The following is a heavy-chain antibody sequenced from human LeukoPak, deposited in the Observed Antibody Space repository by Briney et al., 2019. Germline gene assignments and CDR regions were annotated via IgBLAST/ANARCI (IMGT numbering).Heavy chain of an antibody. CDR1: GFTFSSYG. V-gene: IGHV3-33*01. J-gene: IGHJ4*02. D-gene: IGHD6-19*01. CDR3: ARDKAVAGTGGFDY. CDR2: IWYDGSNK. Sequence: GRSLRPSCAASGFTFSSYGMHWVCQAPGKGLEWVAVIWYDGSNKYYADSVKGRFTISRDNSKNTLYLQMNSLRAEDTAVYYCARDKAVAGTGGFDYWGQGTLVTVSS.